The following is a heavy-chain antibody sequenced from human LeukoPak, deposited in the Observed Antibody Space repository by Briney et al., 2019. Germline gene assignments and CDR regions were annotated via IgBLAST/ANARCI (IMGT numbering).Heavy chain of an antibody. CDR2: IYYSGST. CDR3: ARGAGMGAKPVDY. CDR1: GGSISSYY. Sequence: PSETLSLTCTVSGGSISSYYWSWIRQPPGKGLEWIGYIYYSGSTNYNPSLKSRVTISVDTSKNQFSLKLSSVTAADTAVYYCARGAGMGAKPVDYWGQGTLVTVSS. J-gene: IGHJ4*02. V-gene: IGHV4-59*01. D-gene: IGHD1-26*01.